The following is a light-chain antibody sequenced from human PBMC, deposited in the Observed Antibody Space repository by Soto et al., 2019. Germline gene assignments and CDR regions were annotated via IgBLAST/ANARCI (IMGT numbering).Light chain of an antibody. CDR3: QQLNSYPRT. CDR1: QSVTSY. Sequence: EIVLTQSPATLSLSPGERATLSCRASQSVTSYLAWYQQKPGQAPRLLIYDVSNRASGIPARFSGSGSETDFTLTISSLEPEDFATYYCQQLNSYPRTFGQGTKVEIK. J-gene: IGKJ1*01. CDR2: DVS. V-gene: IGKV3-11*01.